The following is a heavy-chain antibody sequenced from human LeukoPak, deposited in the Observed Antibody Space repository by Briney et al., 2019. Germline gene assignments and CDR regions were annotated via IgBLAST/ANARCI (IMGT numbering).Heavy chain of an antibody. CDR1: GYTFTSYG. CDR3: ARVRYQSGWYHWYFDL. J-gene: IGHJ2*01. D-gene: IGHD6-19*01. CDR2: ISAYNGNT. Sequence: ASVKVSCKASGYTFTSYGISWVRQAPGQGLEWMGWISAYNGNTNYPQKLQGRVTMTTDTSTSTAYMELRSLRSDDTAVYYCARVRYQSGWYHWYFDLWGRGTLVTVSS. V-gene: IGHV1-18*01.